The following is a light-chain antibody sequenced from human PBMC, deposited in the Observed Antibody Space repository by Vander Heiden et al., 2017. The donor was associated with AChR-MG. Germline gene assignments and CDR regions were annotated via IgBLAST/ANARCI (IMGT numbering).Light chain of an antibody. CDR3: TSYAGSNKVI. CDR2: DVN. J-gene: IGLJ2*01. V-gene: IGLV2-8*01. Sequence: QSALTQPPSASGSPGQSVTISCTGTSSDVGAYNYVAWYQKHPGKAPKLIISDVNARPSGVPDRFSGSKSGFTASLTISGLQAEDEAEYYCTSYAGSNKVIFGGGTKLTVL. CDR1: SSDVGAYNY.